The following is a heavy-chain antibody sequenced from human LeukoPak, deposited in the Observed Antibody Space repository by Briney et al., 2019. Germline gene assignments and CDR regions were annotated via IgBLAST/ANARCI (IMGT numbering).Heavy chain of an antibody. CDR1: GFTFSTYA. J-gene: IGHJ4*02. V-gene: IGHV3-23*01. CDR3: XKRRGDCSNGQGCGDS. CDR2: ISGSRGST. Sequence: GGSLRLSCAASGFTFSTYAMSWVRQAPGKGLEWVSAISGSRGSTYYTDSVKGRFTISRDNSKNTLYLQMNSLRAEDTAVYYXXKRRGDCSNGQGCGDSWGQGTLVTVSS. D-gene: IGHD2-8*01.